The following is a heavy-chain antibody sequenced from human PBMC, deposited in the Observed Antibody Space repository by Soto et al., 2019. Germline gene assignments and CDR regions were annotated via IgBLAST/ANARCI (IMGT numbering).Heavy chain of an antibody. J-gene: IGHJ4*02. D-gene: IGHD1-1*01. CDR2: ITESGGSP. CDR1: GFTFSGYA. V-gene: IGHV3-23*01. Sequence: GGSLRLSCAASGFTFSGYAMSWVRQAPGKGLEWVSSITESGGSPYYADSVKGRFTISRDNSKNTLYLQMNSLRADDTAVYYFAKRSGTTLYFDYWGQGTLVTVSS. CDR3: AKRSGTTLYFDY.